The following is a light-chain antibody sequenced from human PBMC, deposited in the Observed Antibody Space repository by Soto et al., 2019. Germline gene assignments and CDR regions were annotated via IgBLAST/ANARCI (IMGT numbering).Light chain of an antibody. CDR1: SSDVGGYNY. CDR3: SSYRGSSTVV. CDR2: GVS. J-gene: IGLJ2*01. Sequence: QSALTQPASVSGSPGQSITISCTGTSSDVGGYNYVSWYQQHPGKAPKLIIYGVSNRTSGVSNRFSGSKSGNTASLTISGLQAEDEADYCCSSYRGSSTVVFGGGTKLTVL. V-gene: IGLV2-14*01.